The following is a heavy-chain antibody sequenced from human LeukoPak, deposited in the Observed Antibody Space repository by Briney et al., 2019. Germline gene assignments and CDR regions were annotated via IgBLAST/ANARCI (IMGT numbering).Heavy chain of an antibody. CDR1: GYRFTSYW. Sequence: GESLQISCKGSGYRFTSYWIGWVRQMPGKGLEWMGIIYPGDSDTRYSPSFQGQVTISADKSISTAYLQWSSLKASDTAMYYCARNYDSSGYGFSRHFDYWGQGTLVTVSS. CDR2: IYPGDSDT. D-gene: IGHD3-22*01. J-gene: IGHJ4*02. V-gene: IGHV5-51*01. CDR3: ARNYDSSGYGFSRHFDY.